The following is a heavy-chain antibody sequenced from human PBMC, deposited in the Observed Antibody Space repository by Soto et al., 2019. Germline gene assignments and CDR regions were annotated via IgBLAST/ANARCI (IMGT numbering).Heavy chain of an antibody. CDR1: GYTFTSYG. Sequence: GASVKVSCKASGYTFTSYGISWVRQAPGQGLEWMGWISAYNGKTNNAQKLQGRVTMTTDTSTSTAYKELRSLRSDDTAVYYFAVYCSGGSCYPPFNHWGQGTLVTVSS. CDR3: AVYCSGGSCYPPFNH. CDR2: ISAYNGKT. D-gene: IGHD2-15*01. V-gene: IGHV1-18*01. J-gene: IGHJ4*02.